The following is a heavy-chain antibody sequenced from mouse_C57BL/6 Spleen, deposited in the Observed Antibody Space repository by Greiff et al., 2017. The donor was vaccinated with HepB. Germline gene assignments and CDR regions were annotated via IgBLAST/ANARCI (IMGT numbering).Heavy chain of an antibody. D-gene: IGHD2-10*02. V-gene: IGHV1-18*01. Sequence: EVQLQQSGPELVKPGASVKIPCKASGYTFTDYNMDWVKQSHGKSLEWIGDINPNNGGTIYNQKFKGKATLTVDKSSSTAYMELRSLTSEDTAVYYCARWYGYLDYWGQGTTLTVSS. J-gene: IGHJ2*01. CDR2: INPNNGGT. CDR1: GYTFTDYN. CDR3: ARWYGYLDY.